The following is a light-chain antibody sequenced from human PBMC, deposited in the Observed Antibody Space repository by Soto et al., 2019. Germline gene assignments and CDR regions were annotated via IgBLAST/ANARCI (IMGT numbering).Light chain of an antibody. CDR3: QQDNSCPLT. CDR1: QGITNR. V-gene: IGKV1-12*01. Sequence: QVTRSRSSVSESDGDRFTITCRASQGITNRLAWYQQKPGKAPKLLIYAASGLPSGVPSRFSGSGSGTDFTLTISSLQPEDFATYYCQQDNSCPLTFGGGTKVDI. J-gene: IGKJ4*01. CDR2: AAS.